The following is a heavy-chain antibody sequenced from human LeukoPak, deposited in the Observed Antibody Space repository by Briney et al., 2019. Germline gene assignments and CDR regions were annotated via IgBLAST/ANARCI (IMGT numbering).Heavy chain of an antibody. Sequence: PGGSLRLSCAASGFTVSSNYMSWVRQAPGKGLEWVSVIYSGGSTYYADSVKGRFTISRDNSKNTPYLQMNSLRAEDTAVYYCARDIRRGYSYGYGEYWGQGTLVTVSS. CDR2: IYSGGST. D-gene: IGHD5-18*01. CDR3: ARDIRRGYSYGYGEY. J-gene: IGHJ4*02. CDR1: GFTVSSNY. V-gene: IGHV3-53*01.